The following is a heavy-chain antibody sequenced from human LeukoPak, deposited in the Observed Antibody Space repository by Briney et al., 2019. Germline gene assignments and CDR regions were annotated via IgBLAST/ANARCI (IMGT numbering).Heavy chain of an antibody. D-gene: IGHD6-19*01. CDR1: GGSISSYY. CDR2: IYHSGST. Sequence: SETLSLTCTVSGGSISSYYWGWIRQPPGKGLEWIGSIYHSGSTYYNPSLKSRVTISVDTSKNQFSLKLSSVTAADTAVYYCARGRQWLVLVNDAFDIWGQGTMVTVSS. J-gene: IGHJ3*02. V-gene: IGHV4-38-2*02. CDR3: ARGRQWLVLVNDAFDI.